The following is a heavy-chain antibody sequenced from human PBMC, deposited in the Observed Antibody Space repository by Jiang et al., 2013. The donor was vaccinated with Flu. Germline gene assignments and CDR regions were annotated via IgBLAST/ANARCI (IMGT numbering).Heavy chain of an antibody. D-gene: IGHD3-10*01. V-gene: IGHV1-18*04. CDR3: ARDLRSASYSAGGY. J-gene: IGHJ4*02. Sequence: KKPGASVKVSCKASGYTFTGYYMHWVRQAPGQGLEWMGWISGYTGNTNYAQKLQGRVTMTTDTSTSTAYMELRSLRSDDTAVYYCARDLRSASYSAGGYWGQGTLATVSS. CDR2: ISGYTGNT. CDR1: GYTFTGYY.